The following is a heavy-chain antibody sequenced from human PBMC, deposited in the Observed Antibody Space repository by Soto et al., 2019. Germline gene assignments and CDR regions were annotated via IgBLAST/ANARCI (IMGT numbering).Heavy chain of an antibody. D-gene: IGHD6-13*01. CDR2: ISAYNGNT. Sequence: GASVKVSCKASGYTFTSYGISWVRQAPGQGLEWMGWISAYNGNTNYAQKLQGRLIMTTDTSTSTAYMELRSLRSDDTAVYYCAIVIASAADFDYWGQGTLVTVSS. CDR1: GYTFTSYG. J-gene: IGHJ4*02. CDR3: AIVIASAADFDY. V-gene: IGHV1-18*01.